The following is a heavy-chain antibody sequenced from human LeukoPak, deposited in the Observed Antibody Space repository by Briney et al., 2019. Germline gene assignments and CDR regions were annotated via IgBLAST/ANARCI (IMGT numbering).Heavy chain of an antibody. D-gene: IGHD3-22*01. V-gene: IGHV1-46*02. J-gene: IGHJ4*02. Sequence: GASVKVSCKASGYTFNNYYMHWVRQAPGQGLEWMGIISPSGSSTTYAQKFQGRVTMTEDTSTDTAYMELSSLRSEDTAVYYCATGDYDSSGYSTYWGQGTLVTVSS. CDR3: ATGDYDSSGYSTY. CDR1: GYTFNNYY. CDR2: ISPSGSST.